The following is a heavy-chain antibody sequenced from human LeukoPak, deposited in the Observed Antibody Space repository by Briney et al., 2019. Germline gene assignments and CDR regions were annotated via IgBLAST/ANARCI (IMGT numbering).Heavy chain of an antibody. D-gene: IGHD4-17*01. Sequence: TSETLSLTCAVYGGSFSGYYWSWIRQPPGKGLEWIGEINHSGSTNYNPSLKSRVTISVDTSKNQFSLKLSSATAADTAVYYCARGSSPMTTADYWGQGTLVTVSS. V-gene: IGHV4-34*01. CDR1: GGSFSGYY. CDR3: ARGSSPMTTADY. CDR2: INHSGST. J-gene: IGHJ4*02.